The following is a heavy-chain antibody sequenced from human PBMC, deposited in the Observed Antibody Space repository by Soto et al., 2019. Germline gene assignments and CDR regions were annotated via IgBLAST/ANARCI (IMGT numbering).Heavy chain of an antibody. CDR1: GYTFTSYG. CDR2: ISAYNGNT. D-gene: IGHD3-9*01. J-gene: IGHJ5*02. CDR3: ARDASRSYDILTGYYRPNWFDP. Sequence: ASVKVSCKASGYTFTSYGISWVRQAPGQGLEWMGWISAYNGNTNYAQKLQGRVTMTTDTSTSTAYMELRSLRSADTAVYYCARDASRSYDILTGYYRPNWFDPWGQGTLVTVSS. V-gene: IGHV1-18*01.